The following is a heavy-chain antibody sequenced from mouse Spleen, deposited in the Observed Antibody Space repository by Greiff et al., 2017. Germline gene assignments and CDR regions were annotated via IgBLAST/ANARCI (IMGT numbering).Heavy chain of an antibody. D-gene: IGHD1-1*01. V-gene: IGHV3-6*01. J-gene: IGHJ2*01. CDR1: GYSITSGYY. CDR3: ARGYYYGSSLDY. CDR2: ISYDGSN. Sequence: DVQLQESGPGLVKPSQSLSLTCSVTGYSITSGYYWNWIRQFPGNKLEWMGYISYDGSNNYNPSLKNRISITRDTSKNQFFLKLNSVTTEDTATYYCARGYYYGSSLDYWGQGTTLTVSS.